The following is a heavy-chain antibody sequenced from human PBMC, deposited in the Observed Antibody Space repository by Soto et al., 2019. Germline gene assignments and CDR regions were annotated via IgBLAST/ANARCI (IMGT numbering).Heavy chain of an antibody. D-gene: IGHD2-2*01. J-gene: IGHJ3*02. CDR2: IYNSGST. CDR3: ARPSRDVYDALDI. Sequence: SETLASAFAGSGYSISSRYYWGWIRQPQGKGLEWIGSIYNSGSTYYKPSLKSRVNISVDTSNNQFSLKLISVTAAATAVYYCARPSRDVYDALDIWGQRPMVLVSS. V-gene: IGHV4-38-2*01. CDR1: GYSISSRYY.